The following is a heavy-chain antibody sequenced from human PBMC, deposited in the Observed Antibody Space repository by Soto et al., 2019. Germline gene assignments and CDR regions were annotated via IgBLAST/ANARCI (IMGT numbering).Heavy chain of an antibody. CDR3: ARRYGDYFDF. D-gene: IGHD4-17*01. CDR2: IYYSGGT. J-gene: IGHJ4*02. Sequence: PSETLSLTCTVSGGSISSYYWSRIRQPPGKGLEWIGYIYYSGGTNYNPSLKSRVTISVAASKNQFSLKLSSVTAADTAVYYCARRYGDYFDFWGQGTLVTVSS. CDR1: GGSISSYY. V-gene: IGHV4-59*08.